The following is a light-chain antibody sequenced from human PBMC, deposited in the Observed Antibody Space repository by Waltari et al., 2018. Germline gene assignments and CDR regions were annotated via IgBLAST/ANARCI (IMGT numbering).Light chain of an antibody. J-gene: IGLJ2*01. CDR3: CSYAGTYTFLV. Sequence: QSALTQPRSVSGSPGQSVTISCTGTSIDVGGYNYVSWYQQHPGKAPKLFIYDVTKRPSGVPDRFSGSKSGNTASLTISGLQAEDEADYYCCSYAGTYTFLVFGGGTKLTVL. CDR1: SIDVGGYNY. V-gene: IGLV2-11*01. CDR2: DVT.